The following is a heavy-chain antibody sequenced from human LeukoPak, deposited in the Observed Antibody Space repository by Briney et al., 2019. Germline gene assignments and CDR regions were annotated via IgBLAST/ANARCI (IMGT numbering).Heavy chain of an antibody. D-gene: IGHD6-13*01. J-gene: IGHJ3*02. V-gene: IGHV4-39*01. CDR1: GASIRTSSHY. CDR2: IYYSGFT. Sequence: KPSETLSLSCTVSGASIRTSSHYWGCVRQTPGKGLEWIGSIYYSGFTYYNPSLKSRLTISVDTSKNQFSLKLSSVTAADTAIYYCARQWEESTAWYGAFEIWGQGTMVTVSS. CDR3: ARQWEESTAWYGAFEI.